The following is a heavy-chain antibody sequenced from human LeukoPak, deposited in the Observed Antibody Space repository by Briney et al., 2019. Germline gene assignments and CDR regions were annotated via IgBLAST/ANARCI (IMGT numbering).Heavy chain of an antibody. CDR3: ARMSGSHIDY. D-gene: IGHD1-26*01. J-gene: IGHJ4*02. Sequence: PGGSLRLSCAASGFTFSSNGMHWVRQAPGKGLEWVAVIWYDGSKKYYADSVKGRFTISRDNSKNTLDLQMDSLRAEETAVYYCARMSGSHIDYWGQGTLVTVSS. CDR2: IWYDGSKK. CDR1: GFTFSSNG. V-gene: IGHV3-33*01.